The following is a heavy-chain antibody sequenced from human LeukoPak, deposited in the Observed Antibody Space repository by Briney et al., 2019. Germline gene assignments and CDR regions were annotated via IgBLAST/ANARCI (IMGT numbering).Heavy chain of an antibody. V-gene: IGHV5-51*01. Sequence: PGESLKISCQDSGNKFATYWINWVRQVPGKGLEWMGIISPGDSDTRYSPSFQGQVTISADRSINTAYLQWSSLKASDTAMYYCARSTRIGGTMACDYWGQGSLVSVSS. CDR1: GNKFATYW. CDR2: ISPGDSDT. D-gene: IGHD1-7*01. J-gene: IGHJ4*02. CDR3: ARSTRIGGTMACDY.